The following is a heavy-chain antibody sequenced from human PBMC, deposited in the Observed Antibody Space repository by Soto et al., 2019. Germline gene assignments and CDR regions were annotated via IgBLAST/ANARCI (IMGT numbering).Heavy chain of an antibody. D-gene: IGHD4-4*01. J-gene: IGHJ3*02. CDR3: ARDVTAPVAFDI. V-gene: IGHV4-31*03. Sequence: PSETLSLTCTVSGGSISSGGYYWSWIRQHPGKGLEWIGYIYYSGSTYYNPSLKSRVTISVDTSKNQFSLKLSSVTAADTAVYYCARDVTAPVAFDICGQGTMVTVSS. CDR1: GGSISSGGYY. CDR2: IYYSGST.